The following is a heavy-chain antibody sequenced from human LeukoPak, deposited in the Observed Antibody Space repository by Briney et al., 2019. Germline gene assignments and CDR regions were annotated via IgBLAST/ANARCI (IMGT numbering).Heavy chain of an antibody. V-gene: IGHV3-9*01. CDR3: VKESEDSSGWATRYYFDY. D-gene: IGHD6-19*01. J-gene: IGHJ4*02. CDR1: GFTFDDYA. CDR2: VTWNSDNI. Sequence: GGSLRLSCATSGFTFDDYAMHWVRQAPGKGLEWVAGVTWNSDNIDYAESVRGRFSISRDNAKNSLYLEMNSLRLEDTALYYCVKESEDSSGWATRYYFDYWGQGSLVTVS.